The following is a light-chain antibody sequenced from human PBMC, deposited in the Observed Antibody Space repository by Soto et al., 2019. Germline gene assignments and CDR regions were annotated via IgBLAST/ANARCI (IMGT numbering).Light chain of an antibody. CDR1: QSVSSDY. Sequence: EIVLTQSPGTLSLSPGERATLSCRASQSVSSDYLAWYQQKPGQAPRLLLYGASNRATGIPDRFSGSGSGTDFTLTISRLEPEDFAVYSCKQYGSSPYTFGQGTKLEI. CDR2: GAS. CDR3: KQYGSSPYT. V-gene: IGKV3-20*01. J-gene: IGKJ2*01.